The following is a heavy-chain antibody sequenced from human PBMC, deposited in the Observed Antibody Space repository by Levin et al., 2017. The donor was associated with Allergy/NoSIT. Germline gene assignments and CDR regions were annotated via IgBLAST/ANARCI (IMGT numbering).Heavy chain of an antibody. V-gene: IGHV3-7*03. J-gene: IGHJ3*01. D-gene: IGHD5-12*01. CDR2: INEDGSQK. CDR3: ARHLRGDSAYDAFDV. Sequence: GGSLRLSCAASGFTFRDYWMTWARQTPGRGLEWVAGINEDGSQKNYLDSVKGRFTISRDNAKDSVDLQMDYLRDDDTALYYCARHLRGDSAYDAFDVWGHGTMVTFSS. CDR1: GFTFRDYW.